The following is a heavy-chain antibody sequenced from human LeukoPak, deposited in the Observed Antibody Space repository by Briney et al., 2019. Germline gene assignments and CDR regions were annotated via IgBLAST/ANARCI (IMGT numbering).Heavy chain of an antibody. CDR1: GVTFSSSG. CDR2: IGYDGSEK. D-gene: IGHD6-13*01. J-gene: IGHJ4*02. Sequence: GRSLRLSCAASGVTFSSSGLHWIRQAPGKGLEWVAIIGYDGSEKYYAASVKGRFSISRDNSKNTLYLQMNSLRVEDTALYYCTRGDRGSSWFPPPGSYWGQGTLVTVSS. V-gene: IGHV3-33*01. CDR3: TRGDRGSSWFPPPGSY.